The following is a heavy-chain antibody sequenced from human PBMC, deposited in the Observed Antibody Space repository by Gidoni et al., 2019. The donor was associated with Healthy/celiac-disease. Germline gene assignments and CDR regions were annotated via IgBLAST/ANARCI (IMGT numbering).Heavy chain of an antibody. CDR2: IIPIFGTA. J-gene: IGHJ6*02. Sequence: QVQLVQSGAEVKKPGSSVKVSCKASGGTFSSYAISWVRQAPGQGLEWMGGIIPIFGTANYAQKFQGRVTITADESTSTAYMELSSLRSEDTAVYYCASQGTREGYYYYYGMDVWGQGTTVTVSS. V-gene: IGHV1-69*01. CDR1: GGTFSSYA. CDR3: ASQGTREGYYYYYGMDV. D-gene: IGHD1-1*01.